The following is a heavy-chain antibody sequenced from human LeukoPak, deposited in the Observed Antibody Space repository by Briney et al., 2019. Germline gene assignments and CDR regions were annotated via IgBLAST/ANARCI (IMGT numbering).Heavy chain of an antibody. V-gene: IGHV4-31*03. Sequence: KASQTLSLTCTVSGGSISSGGHYWSWIRQHPGRGLEWIGYIYFSGSIYYNPSLKSRVTISLDTSMNQFSLKLNSVTAADTAIYYCARNILGNDTFDIWGQGTLVTVSS. CDR3: ARNILGNDTFDI. J-gene: IGHJ3*02. CDR1: GGSISSGGHY. D-gene: IGHD7-27*01. CDR2: IYFSGSI.